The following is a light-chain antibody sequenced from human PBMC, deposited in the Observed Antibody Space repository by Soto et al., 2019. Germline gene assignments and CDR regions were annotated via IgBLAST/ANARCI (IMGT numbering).Light chain of an antibody. CDR2: RHN. V-gene: IGLV1-47*01. J-gene: IGLJ3*02. Sequence: QSVLTQPPSASGTPGQRVTISCSGSSSNIGSNYVYWYQQLPGTAPKLLIYRHNQRPSGVPDRFSGSKSGTSASLAISGLRSEDEADYYCAAWDDSLSGVVFGGGTKLTV. CDR1: SSNIGSNY. CDR3: AAWDDSLSGVV.